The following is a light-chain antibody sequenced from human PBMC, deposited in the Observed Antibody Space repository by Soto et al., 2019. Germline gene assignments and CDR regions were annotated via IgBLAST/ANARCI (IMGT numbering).Light chain of an antibody. CDR3: QQYQSYPWT. CDR1: QSISSY. CDR2: AAS. J-gene: IGKJ1*01. Sequence: DSQMTQSRSSLSASVGCRFTITCRASQSISSYLNWYQQKPGKAPKLMIYAASSLQSGVPSRFSGSGYGTDFNLTISSLQTEDFATYYCQQYQSYPWTFGQGTKVDIK. V-gene: IGKV1-39*01.